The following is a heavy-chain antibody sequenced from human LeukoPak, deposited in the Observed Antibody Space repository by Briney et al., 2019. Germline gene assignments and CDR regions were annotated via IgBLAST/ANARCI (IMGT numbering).Heavy chain of an antibody. CDR3: ATPFQKDGSWNRNPYYFDY. V-gene: IGHV4-39*01. J-gene: IGHJ4*02. Sequence: PSETLSLTCTVSGGSISSSSYYWGWIRQPPGKGLEWIGSIYYSGSTYYNPSLKSRVTISVDTSKNQFSLKLSSVTAADTAVYYCATPFQKDGSWNRNPYYFDYWGQGTLVTVSS. D-gene: IGHD6-13*01. CDR2: IYYSGST. CDR1: GGSISSSSYY.